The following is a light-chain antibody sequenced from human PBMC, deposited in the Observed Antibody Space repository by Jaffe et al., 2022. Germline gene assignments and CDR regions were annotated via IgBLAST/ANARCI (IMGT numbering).Light chain of an antibody. CDR2: KVS. CDR3: MQGTHWMYT. V-gene: IGKV2-30*02. J-gene: IGKJ2*01. Sequence: DVVMTQSPLSLPVTLGQPASISCRSSQSLVHSDGNTYLSWFQQRPGQSPGRLIYKVSNRDSGVPDRFSGSGSGSDFTLKISRVEAEDVAVYYCMQGTHWMYTFGQGTKLEIK. CDR1: QSLVHSDGNTY.